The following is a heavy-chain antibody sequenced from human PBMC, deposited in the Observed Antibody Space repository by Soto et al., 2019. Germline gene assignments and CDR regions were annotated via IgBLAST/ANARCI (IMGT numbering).Heavy chain of an antibody. CDR2: ISSSGGTT. CDR1: GFTFSTYA. J-gene: IGHJ3*02. V-gene: IGHV3-23*01. Sequence: EVQLLESGGGLVQPGGSLRLSCAASGFTFSTYAMSWVRQAPGKGLEWVSMISSSGGTTYYADSVKGRFTISRDNTKNTLYLQMISMRAEDTAVYYCARCRHHWTPRYAFDIWGQGTMVTVSP. CDR3: ARCRHHWTPRYAFDI. D-gene: IGHD1-1*01.